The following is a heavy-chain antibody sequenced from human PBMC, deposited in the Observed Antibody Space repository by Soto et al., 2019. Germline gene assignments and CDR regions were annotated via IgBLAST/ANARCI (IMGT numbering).Heavy chain of an antibody. CDR3: ARESPTYYYDSSGYYY. J-gene: IGHJ4*02. Sequence: ASVKVSCKASGYTFTSYYMHWVRQAPGQGLEWMGIINPSGGSTSYAQKFQGRVTMTRDTSTSTVYMELSSLRSEDTAVYYCARESPTYYYDSSGYYYWGQGTLVTVSS. V-gene: IGHV1-46*01. CDR1: GYTFTSYY. CDR2: INPSGGST. D-gene: IGHD3-22*01.